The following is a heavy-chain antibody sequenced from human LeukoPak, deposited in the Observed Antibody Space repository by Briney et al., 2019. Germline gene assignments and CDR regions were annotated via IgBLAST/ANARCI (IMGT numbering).Heavy chain of an antibody. V-gene: IGHV3-30*04. D-gene: IGHD6-13*01. CDR2: ISYDGSNK. Sequence: GRSLRLSCAAPGFTFSSYAMHWVRQAPGKGLEWVAVISYDGSNKYYADSVKGRYTISRDNSKNPLYLQMNSLRAEDTAVYYCARGGSSSWYLPFDYWGQGTLVTVSS. CDR3: ARGGSSSWYLPFDY. CDR1: GFTFSSYA. J-gene: IGHJ4*02.